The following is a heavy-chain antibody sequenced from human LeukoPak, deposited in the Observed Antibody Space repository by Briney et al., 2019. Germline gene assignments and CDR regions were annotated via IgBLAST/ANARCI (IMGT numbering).Heavy chain of an antibody. D-gene: IGHD3-10*01. CDR2: IYSGGST. V-gene: IGHV3-66*02. J-gene: IGHJ6*02. CDR3: SKDSSSGSSYYFHGMEV. CDR1: GFTFTSNW. Sequence: GGSLRLSCTASGFTFTSNWMSWVRQAPGKGLEWVSVIYSGGSTYYADSVKGRFTISRDNSKNTLYLQMNSLTSEDTAVYYCSKDSSSGSSYYFHGMEVWGQGTTVTVSS.